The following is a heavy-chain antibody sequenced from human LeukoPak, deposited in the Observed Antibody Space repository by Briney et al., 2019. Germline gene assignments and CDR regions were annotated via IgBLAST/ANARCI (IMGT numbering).Heavy chain of an antibody. D-gene: IGHD3-10*01. CDR3: ARGGPFINYYYYYYYMDV. CDR1: GYTFTGYY. V-gene: IGHV1-2*02. CDR2: INPNSGGT. J-gene: IGHJ6*03. Sequence: GASVKVSCKASGYTFTGYYMHWVRQAPGQGLEWMGWINPNSGGTNYAQKFQGRVTMTRNTSISTAYMELSSLRSEDTAVYYCARGGPFINYYYYYYYMDVWGKGTTVTVSS.